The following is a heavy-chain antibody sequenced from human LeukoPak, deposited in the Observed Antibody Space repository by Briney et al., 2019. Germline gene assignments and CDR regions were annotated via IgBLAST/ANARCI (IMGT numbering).Heavy chain of an antibody. CDR2: IYTSGST. J-gene: IGHJ5*02. CDR3: ARVSPRLKWLESQRYWFDP. Sequence: SETLSLTCTVSGGSISSYYWSWIRQPAGKGLEWIGRIYTSGSTNYNPSLKSRVTMSVDTSKNQFSLKLSSVTAADTAVYYCARVSPRLKWLESQRYWFDPWGQGTLVTVSS. CDR1: GGSISSYY. V-gene: IGHV4-4*07. D-gene: IGHD3-22*01.